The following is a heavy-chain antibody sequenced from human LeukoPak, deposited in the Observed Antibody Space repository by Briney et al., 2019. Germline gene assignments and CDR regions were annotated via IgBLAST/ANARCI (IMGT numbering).Heavy chain of an antibody. CDR3: VVILVPGGVWHFDL. D-gene: IGHD2-2*01. CDR2: IYSGGGTTK. Sequence: GTPLRLSCVASGLTFRNYGFHWVRQAPGKGLEWVAIIYSGGGTTKYYAESVKDRFTITRDDSRDTLYLQMNSLRAEDTAVYYCVVILVPGGVWHFDLWGRGTLSLSPQ. V-gene: IGHV3-33*03. CDR1: GLTFRNYG. J-gene: IGHJ2*01.